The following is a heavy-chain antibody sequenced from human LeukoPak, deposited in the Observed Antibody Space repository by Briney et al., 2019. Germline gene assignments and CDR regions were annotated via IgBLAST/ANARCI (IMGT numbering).Heavy chain of an antibody. CDR3: ARGRRSSSRHDVIDI. CDR1: GGSISSTNW. V-gene: IGHV4-4*02. Sequence: SGTLSLTCAVSGGSISSTNWWNWVRQPPGKGLEWIGEIYDTGSTNYNPSLKSRVSISVDTSKSQFSLKLTSLTAADTAVYYSARGRRSSSRHDVIDIWGQGTMVTVSS. D-gene: IGHD6-13*01. J-gene: IGHJ3*02. CDR2: IYDTGST.